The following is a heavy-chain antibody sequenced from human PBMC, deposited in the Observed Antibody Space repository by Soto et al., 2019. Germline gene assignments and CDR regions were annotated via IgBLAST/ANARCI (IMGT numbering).Heavy chain of an antibody. Sequence: GGSLRLSCAASGFTFSSYAMSWVRQAPGKGLEWVSAISGSGGSTYYADSVKGRFTISRDNSKNTLYLQMNSLRAEDTAVYYCALALPPMISWQQLGGPFDYWGQGTLVTVSS. CDR2: ISGSGGST. V-gene: IGHV3-23*01. CDR1: GFTFSSYA. CDR3: ALALPPMISWQQLGGPFDY. J-gene: IGHJ4*02. D-gene: IGHD6-13*01.